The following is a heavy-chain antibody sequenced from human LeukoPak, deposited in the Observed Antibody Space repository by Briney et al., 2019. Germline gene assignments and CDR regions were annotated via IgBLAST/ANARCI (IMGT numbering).Heavy chain of an antibody. CDR1: GYTFTSYD. Sequence: ASVKVSCKASGYTFTSYDISWVRQAPGQGLEWMGWISAYNGNTNYAQKLQGRVTMTTDTSTSPAYMELKSLRSDDKAVDYCARRGITGTRWWFDPWGRRALVADSS. J-gene: IGHJ5*02. V-gene: IGHV1-18*01. CDR3: ARRGITGTRWWFDP. D-gene: IGHD1-20*01. CDR2: ISAYNGNT.